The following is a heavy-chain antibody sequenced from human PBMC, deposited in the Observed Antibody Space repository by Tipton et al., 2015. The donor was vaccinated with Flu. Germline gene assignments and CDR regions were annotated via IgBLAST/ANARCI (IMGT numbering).Heavy chain of an antibody. D-gene: IGHD3-16*02. J-gene: IGHJ3*02. CDR1: GGSISSYY. CDR3: ARWGGDDYIWGSYRFQI. CDR2: IYYSGRT. V-gene: IGHV4-59*01. Sequence: TLSLTCTVSGGSISSYYWSWIRQPPGKGLEWIGYIYYSGRTNYNPSLKSRVTIAVDTSKNQFSLKLSSVTAADRAVYYCARWGGDDYIWGSYRFQIWGQGTMVTVSS.